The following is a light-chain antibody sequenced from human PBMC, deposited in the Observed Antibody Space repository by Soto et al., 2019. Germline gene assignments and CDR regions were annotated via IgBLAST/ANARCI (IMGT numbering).Light chain of an antibody. CDR2: EVS. Sequence: QPASVSGSPGQSITISCTGTSGDVGSYNLVSWYQQHPGKAPKLMIYEVSQRPSGVSNRFSGSKSGNTASLTISGLQAEDDADYYCCSYAGTSNVVFGGGTKLTVL. CDR1: SGDVGSYNL. J-gene: IGLJ2*01. CDR3: CSYAGTSNVV. V-gene: IGLV2-23*02.